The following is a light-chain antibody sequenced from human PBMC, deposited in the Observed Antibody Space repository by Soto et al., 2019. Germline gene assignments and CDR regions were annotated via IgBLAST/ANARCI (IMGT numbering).Light chain of an antibody. CDR3: QIWGTGTQRV. Sequence: QAVVTQSPSASASLGASVKLTCTLSSGHSTYVIAWHQQQPEKGPRYLMKINSDGSHIKGDGIPDRFSGSSSGAERYLTISXLQSEDEADYYCQIWGTGTQRVFGGGTKLTVL. CDR2: INSDGSH. V-gene: IGLV4-69*01. J-gene: IGLJ2*01. CDR1: SGHSTYV.